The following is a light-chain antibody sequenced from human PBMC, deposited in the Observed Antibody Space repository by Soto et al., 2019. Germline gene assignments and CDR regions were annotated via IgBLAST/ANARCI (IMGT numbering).Light chain of an antibody. CDR2: GAS. CDR1: QNILSN. CDR3: HQYNSWPPT. Sequence: EIVMTQSPATLSVSPGERATLSCRASQNILSNLAWYQQKPGQAPRLLIYGASTRATGFPARFSGSGSGTEFTLTISSLQSEDFAVYYCHQYNSWPPTFGQGTKWIS. J-gene: IGKJ1*01. V-gene: IGKV3-15*01.